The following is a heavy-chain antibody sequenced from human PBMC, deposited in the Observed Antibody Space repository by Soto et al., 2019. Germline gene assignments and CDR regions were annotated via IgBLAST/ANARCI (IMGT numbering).Heavy chain of an antibody. D-gene: IGHD3-10*01. CDR1: GGSISSYY. Sequence: SETLSLTCTVSGGSISSYYCSWIRQPPGKGLEWIGHIYYTGSTNYNPSLKSRVTMSVDTAKNQFSLRLSSVTTADTAVYFCARDYYGSGNYDHWGQGTPVTVSS. CDR2: IYYTGST. CDR3: ARDYYGSGNYDH. J-gene: IGHJ5*02. V-gene: IGHV4-59*01.